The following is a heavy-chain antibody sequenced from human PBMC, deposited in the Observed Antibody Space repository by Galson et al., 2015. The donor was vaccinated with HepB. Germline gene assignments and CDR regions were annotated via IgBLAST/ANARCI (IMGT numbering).Heavy chain of an antibody. Sequence: ETLSLTCPVSGGSIRSSSAYWGWIRQPPGKGLEWIGSIYYSGSTFYNPSLKSRVTISVDTSKNQFSLKLSSVTAADTAVYLCARHVFGSGSQLDNWGQGTLVTVSS. J-gene: IGHJ4*02. V-gene: IGHV4-39*01. CDR2: IYYSGST. CDR1: GGSIRSSSAY. D-gene: IGHD3-10*01. CDR3: ARHVFGSGSQLDN.